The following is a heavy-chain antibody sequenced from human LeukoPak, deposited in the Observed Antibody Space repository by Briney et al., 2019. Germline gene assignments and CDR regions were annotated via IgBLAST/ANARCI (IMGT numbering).Heavy chain of an antibody. CDR1: GFTFSSYW. D-gene: IGHD3-10*01. V-gene: IGHV3-7*01. CDR3: TRSPDGVDY. CDR2: IKEDGNEI. J-gene: IGHJ4*02. Sequence: PGGSLRLSCAASGFTFSSYWMTWVRQAPGKGPEWVANIKEDGNEIFYLDSMKGRFTISRDNAKNSLYLEMNSLRVEDTAVYYCTRSPDGVDYWGQGTLVTVSS.